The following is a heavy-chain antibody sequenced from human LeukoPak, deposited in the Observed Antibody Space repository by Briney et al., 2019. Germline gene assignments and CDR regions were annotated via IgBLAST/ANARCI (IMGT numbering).Heavy chain of an antibody. J-gene: IGHJ4*02. V-gene: IGHV1-2*02. D-gene: IGHD2/OR15-2a*01. CDR1: GYTFTSYG. CDR2: INPNSGGT. Sequence: ASVKVSCKASGYTFTSYGISWVRQAPGQGLEWMGWINPNSGGTNYAQKFQGRVTMTRDTSISTAYMELSRLRSDDTAVYYCAVLFGIYYFDYWGQGTLVTVSS. CDR3: AVLFGIYYFDY.